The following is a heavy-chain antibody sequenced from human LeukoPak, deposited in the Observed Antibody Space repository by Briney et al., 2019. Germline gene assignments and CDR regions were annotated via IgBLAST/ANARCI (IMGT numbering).Heavy chain of an antibody. CDR1: GGSISSGGYY. CDR2: IYYSGST. J-gene: IGHJ4*02. Sequence: PSETLSLTCTVSGGSISSGGYYWSWIRQHPGKGLEWIGYIYYSGSTYYNPSLKGRVTISVDTSKNQFSLKLSSVTAADTAVYYCARAHDSSGYIDYWGQGTLVTVSS. D-gene: IGHD3-22*01. CDR3: ARAHDSSGYIDY. V-gene: IGHV4-31*03.